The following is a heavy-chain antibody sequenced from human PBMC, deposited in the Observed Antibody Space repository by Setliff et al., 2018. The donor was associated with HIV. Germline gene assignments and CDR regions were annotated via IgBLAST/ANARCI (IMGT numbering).Heavy chain of an antibody. CDR2: IHHSGKI. CDR3: VKVGPSYYYDSTGYSPDAFDI. D-gene: IGHD3-22*01. CDR1: GGSISSYY. J-gene: IGHJ3*02. V-gene: IGHV4-4*07. Sequence: SETLSLTCTVSGGSISSYYWSWIRQPAGKGLEWIGRIHHSGKIYHNPSFCSRLTISVDTSKIQFSLKLSSVTATDTAAYYCVKVGPSYYYDSTGYSPDAFDIWGHGTKVTVSS.